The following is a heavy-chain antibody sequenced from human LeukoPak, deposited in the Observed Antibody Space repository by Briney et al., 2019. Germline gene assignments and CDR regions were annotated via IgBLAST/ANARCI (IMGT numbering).Heavy chain of an antibody. D-gene: IGHD2-2*01. CDR2: ISGSTTYT. Sequence: GGSLRLSCVASGFSFSDYYTSWIRQAPGKGLEWVSYISGSTTYTNYADSVKGRFTISRDNAKNSLYLQMNSLRAEDTAVYYCARSLRRDCDSTSCWAALDIWGQGTMVTVSS. CDR3: ARSLRRDCDSTSCWAALDI. CDR1: GFSFSDYY. J-gene: IGHJ3*02. V-gene: IGHV3-11*03.